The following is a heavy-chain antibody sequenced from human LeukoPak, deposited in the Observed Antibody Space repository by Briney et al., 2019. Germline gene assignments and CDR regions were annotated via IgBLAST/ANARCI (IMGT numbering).Heavy chain of an antibody. CDR3: ARAGYYYDGSDYYPHFDY. J-gene: IGHJ4*02. V-gene: IGHV3-20*04. Sequence: GGSLRLSCAASGFTFSDYYMSWIRQAPGKGLEWVSGITWNGGSTGYADSVKGRFTISRDNAKNSLYLQMNSLRAEDTALYYCARAGYYYDGSDYYPHFDYWGQGTLVTVSS. CDR1: GFTFSDYY. D-gene: IGHD3-22*01. CDR2: ITWNGGST.